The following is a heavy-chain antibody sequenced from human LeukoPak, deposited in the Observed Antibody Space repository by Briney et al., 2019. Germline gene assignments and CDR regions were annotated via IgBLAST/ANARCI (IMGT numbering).Heavy chain of an antibody. V-gene: IGHV1-8*01. CDR3: ARGQFLEWLLPGDYYYGMDV. D-gene: IGHD3-3*01. CDR1: GYTFTSYD. Sequence: GASVTVSCKASGYTFTSYDINWVRQATGQGLEWMGWMNPNSGNTGYAQKFQGRVTMTRNTSISTAYMELSSLRSEDTAVYYCARGQFLEWLLPGDYYYGMDVWGQGTTVTVSS. CDR2: MNPNSGNT. J-gene: IGHJ6*02.